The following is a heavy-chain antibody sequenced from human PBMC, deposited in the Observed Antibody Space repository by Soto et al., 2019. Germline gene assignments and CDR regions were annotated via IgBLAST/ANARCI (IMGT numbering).Heavy chain of an antibody. J-gene: IGHJ4*02. D-gene: IGHD3-16*01. CDR2: ISSSSSTI. CDR3: ASLDGNLALGYFDY. CDR1: GFTFSSYS. Sequence: EVQLVESGGGLVQPGGSLRLSCAASGFTFSSYSMNWVRQAPGKGLEWVSYISSSSSTIYYADSVKGRFTISRDNARNSRYLQMNSLRDEDTAVYYCASLDGNLALGYFDYWGQGTLVTVSS. V-gene: IGHV3-48*02.